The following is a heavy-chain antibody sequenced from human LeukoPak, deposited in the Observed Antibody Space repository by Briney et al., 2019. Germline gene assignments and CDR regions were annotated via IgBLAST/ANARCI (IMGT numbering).Heavy chain of an antibody. CDR1: GYTFTSYG. V-gene: IGHV1-18*01. Sequence: ASVKVSCKASGYTFTSYGISWVRQAPGQGLEWMGWISPYNGNTNYAQKLQGRVTMTTDTSTSTAYMELRSLRSDDTAVYYCAREIPPGISAGMDVWGQGTTVTVSS. J-gene: IGHJ6*02. CDR3: AREIPPGISAGMDV. CDR2: ISPYNGNT. D-gene: IGHD3-3*02.